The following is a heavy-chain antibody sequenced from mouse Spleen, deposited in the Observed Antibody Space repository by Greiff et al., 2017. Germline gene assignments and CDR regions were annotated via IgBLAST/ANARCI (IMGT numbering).Heavy chain of an antibody. Sequence: EVKLEESGGGLVQPGGSLSLSCAASGFTFTDYYMSWVRQPPGKALEWLGFIRNKANGYTTEYSASVKGRFTISRDNSQSILYLQMNALRAEDSATYYCARYMITTYYFDYWGQGTTLTVSS. CDR3: ARYMITTYYFDY. CDR1: GFTFTDYY. V-gene: IGHV7-3*01. J-gene: IGHJ2*01. CDR2: IRNKANGYTT. D-gene: IGHD2-4*01.